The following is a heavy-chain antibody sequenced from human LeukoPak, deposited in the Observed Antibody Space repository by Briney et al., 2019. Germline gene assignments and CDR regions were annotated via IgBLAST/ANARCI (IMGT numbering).Heavy chain of an antibody. Sequence: GGSLRLSCAASGFTVSSNYMSWVRQAPGKGLEWVSVIYSGGSTYYADSVKGRFTISRDNSKNTLYLQMNSLRAEDTAVYYCARKDDSSGYYGYWGQRTLVTLSS. D-gene: IGHD3-22*01. CDR2: IYSGGST. J-gene: IGHJ4*02. V-gene: IGHV3-53*01. CDR1: GFTVSSNY. CDR3: ARKDDSSGYYGY.